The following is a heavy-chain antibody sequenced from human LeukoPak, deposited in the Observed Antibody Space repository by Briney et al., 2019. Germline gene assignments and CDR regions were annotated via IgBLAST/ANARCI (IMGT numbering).Heavy chain of an antibody. CDR3: ARGMFYYDSSGSYY. J-gene: IGHJ4*02. D-gene: IGHD3-22*01. V-gene: IGHV4-34*01. CDR2: INHSGST. Sequence: PSETLSLTCAVYVGSSSGYYWSGIRQPPGKGREGIGKINHSGSTNYNPALKSRVTISVDTSKNQFSLKLSSVTAADTAVYYCARGMFYYDSSGSYYWGQGTLVTVSS. CDR1: VGSSSGYY.